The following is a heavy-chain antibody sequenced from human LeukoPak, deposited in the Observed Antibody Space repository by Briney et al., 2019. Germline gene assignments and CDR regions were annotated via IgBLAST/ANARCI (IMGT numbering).Heavy chain of an antibody. Sequence: SETLSLTCTVSGGSLTNDRYCASWIRQPPGKGLEWIGFIFHSGSTNYNPSFKSRITMSVDTSKNQFSLNVRSVTAADTAVYFYEREFLSRVMFDDYHEMVVWGQGTAVTVSS. CDR1: GGSLTNDRYC. V-gene: IGHV4-61*01. J-gene: IGHJ6*02. D-gene: IGHD3-10*02. CDR3: EREFLSRVMFDDYHEMVV. CDR2: IFHSGST.